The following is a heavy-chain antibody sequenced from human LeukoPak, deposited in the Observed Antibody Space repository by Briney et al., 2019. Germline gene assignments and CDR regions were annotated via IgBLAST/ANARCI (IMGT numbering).Heavy chain of an antibody. CDR1: GYSFTSYW. D-gene: IGHD6-13*01. CDR2: IYPGDSDT. V-gene: IGHV5-51*01. CDR3: ARHFSELRFSIAAAGLDY. Sequence: GESLKISCKGSGYSFTSYWIGWVRQMPGKGLEWMGIIYPGDSDTRYSPSFQGQVTISADKSISTAYLQWSSLKASDTAMYYCARHFSELRFSIAAAGLDYWGQGTLVTVSS. J-gene: IGHJ4*02.